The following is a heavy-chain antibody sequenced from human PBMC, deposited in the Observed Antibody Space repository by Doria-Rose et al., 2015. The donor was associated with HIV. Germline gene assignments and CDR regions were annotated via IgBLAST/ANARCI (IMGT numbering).Heavy chain of an antibody. CDR1: GVSLSSPGMG. J-gene: IGHJ4*02. V-gene: IGHV2-26*01. CDR3: ARIKSSRWYHKYYFDF. Sequence: SGPVLVKPTETLTLTCTVSGVSLSSPGMGVSWIRQPPGKALEWLANIFSDDERSYKTSLKSRLTISRGTSKSQVVLNMTDMDPVDTATYYCARIKSSRWYHKYYFDFWGQGTLVIVSA. CDR2: IFSDDER. D-gene: IGHD6-13*01.